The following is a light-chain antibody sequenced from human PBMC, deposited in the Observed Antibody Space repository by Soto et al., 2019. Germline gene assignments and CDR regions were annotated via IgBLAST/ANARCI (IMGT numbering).Light chain of an antibody. V-gene: IGKV1-33*01. CDR2: DAS. CDR3: QQYGSSGT. J-gene: IGKJ1*01. Sequence: DIQMTQSPSSLSASVGDRVTITCQASQDISNYLNWYQQKPGKAPKLLIYDASNLETGVPSRFSGSVSGTDFTFTISSLQPEDFAVYYCQQYGSSGTFGQGTKVEIK. CDR1: QDISNY.